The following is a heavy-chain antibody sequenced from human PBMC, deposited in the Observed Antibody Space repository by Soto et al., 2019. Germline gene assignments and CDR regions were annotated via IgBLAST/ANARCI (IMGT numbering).Heavy chain of an antibody. J-gene: IGHJ3*02. V-gene: IGHV3-9*01. CDR1: GFKFGDYA. CDR3: AKPMIATDLIAIGGALAM. CDR2: VSWNRDNI. D-gene: IGHD3-22*01. Sequence: EVQLVESGGGLVQPGRSLRLSCAASGFKFGDYAMHWVRQAPGKGLEWVSGVSWNRDNIDYAASVKGRFTISRDNAKNTLYLQMDGLREEDPAFYYRAKPMIATDLIAIGGALAMWGQGTMVTVS.